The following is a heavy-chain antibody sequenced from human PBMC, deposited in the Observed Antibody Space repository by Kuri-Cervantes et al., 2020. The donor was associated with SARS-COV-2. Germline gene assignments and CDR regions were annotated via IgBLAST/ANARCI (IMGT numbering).Heavy chain of an antibody. V-gene: IGHV4-34*01. Sequence: SQTLPLTCAVYGGSFSGYYWSWIRQPPGKGLEWIGEINHSGSTNYNPSLKSRVTISVDTSKNQFSLKLSSVTAADTAVYYCARGRQFWDIVVVVAARWFDPWGQGTLVTVSS. CDR2: INHSGST. CDR3: ARGRQFWDIVVVVAARWFDP. CDR1: GGSFSGYY. D-gene: IGHD2-15*01. J-gene: IGHJ5*02.